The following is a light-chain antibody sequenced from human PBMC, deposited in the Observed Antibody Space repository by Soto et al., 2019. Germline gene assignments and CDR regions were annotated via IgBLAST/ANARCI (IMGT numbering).Light chain of an antibody. V-gene: IGLV7-46*01. CDR2: DTV. CDR3: MLSYYAAGV. J-gene: IGLJ2*01. Sequence: QSVVTQEPSLTVSPGGTVTLTCGSSAGTVTSDHCPYWFQQKPGQAPRTLIYDTVNKESWTPARFSGSLLGGRAALTLSGAQPEDEAEYYCMLSYYAAGVLGGGTQPTVL. CDR1: AGTVTSDHC.